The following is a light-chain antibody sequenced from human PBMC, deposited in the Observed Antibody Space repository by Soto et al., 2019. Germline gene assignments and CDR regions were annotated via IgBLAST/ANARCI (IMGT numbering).Light chain of an antibody. CDR3: QQYDAWPLT. CDR2: GAI. V-gene: IGKV3-15*01. CDR1: QSVSSRS. J-gene: IGKJ4*01. Sequence: EIVLTQSPGTLSLSPGERATLSCRASQSVSSRSLAWYQQKPGQAPRLLIYGAIIRAADVPARFSGSWSGTEFTLTINSLQSEDFAVYYCQQYDAWPLTFGGGTKV.